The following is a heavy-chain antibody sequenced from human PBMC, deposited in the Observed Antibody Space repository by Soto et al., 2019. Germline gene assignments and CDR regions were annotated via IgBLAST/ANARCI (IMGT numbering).Heavy chain of an antibody. CDR1: GFTFSDYY. CDR2: ISSSGSTI. CDR3: ARDQYYYGSGSYPYYYYGMDV. J-gene: IGHJ6*02. D-gene: IGHD3-10*01. Sequence: QVQLVESGGGLVKPGGSLRLSCAASGFTFSDYYMSWIRQAPGKGLEWVSYISSSGSTIYYADSVKGRFTISRDNAKNPQYLQMNSLRAEDTAVYYCARDQYYYGSGSYPYYYYGMDVWGQGTTVTVSS. V-gene: IGHV3-11*01.